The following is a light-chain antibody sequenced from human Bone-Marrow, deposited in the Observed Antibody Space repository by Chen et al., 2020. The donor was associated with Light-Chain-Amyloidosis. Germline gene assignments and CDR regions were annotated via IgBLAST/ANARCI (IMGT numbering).Light chain of an antibody. CDR1: SGSIATNY. CDR2: EDD. J-gene: IGLJ3*02. Sequence: NFMLTQHHSVSESPGRTVIISCTRSSGSIATNYVQWYQQRPGRSPTTVITEDDQRPSGVPNPFSGSSDRSSNSASLTISGLKTEDEADYCCQSYHGSSQRVFGRGTKLTVL. V-gene: IGLV6-57*01. CDR3: QSYHGSSQRV.